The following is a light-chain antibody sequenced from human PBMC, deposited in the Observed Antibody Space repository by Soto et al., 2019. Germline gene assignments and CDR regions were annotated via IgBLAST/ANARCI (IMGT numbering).Light chain of an antibody. CDR2: AAS. CDR1: QSISSY. V-gene: IGKV1-9*01. Sequence: DIPLTQSPSFLSASVGDRVTITCRASQSISSYLAWYQQKPGKAPKLLIYAASTLQSGVPSRFSGSGSRTEFTLTISSLQPEDFATYYCQQLNSYPITFGQGTRLEIK. CDR3: QQLNSYPIT. J-gene: IGKJ5*01.